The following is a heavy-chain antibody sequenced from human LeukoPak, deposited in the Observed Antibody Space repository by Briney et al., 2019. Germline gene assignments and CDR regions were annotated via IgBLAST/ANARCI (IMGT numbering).Heavy chain of an antibody. Sequence: GASVKVSCKASGYTFTGYHIHWVRQAPGQGLEWMGWINPNSADTNYVQKFQGRVTMTRDTSISTAYMELSSLRSDDTAVYYCVLGYCGGISCSMPHYFDPWGQGTLVTVSS. D-gene: IGHD2-2*01. CDR2: INPNSADT. V-gene: IGHV1-2*02. CDR3: VLGYCGGISCSMPHYFDP. CDR1: GYTFTGYH. J-gene: IGHJ5*02.